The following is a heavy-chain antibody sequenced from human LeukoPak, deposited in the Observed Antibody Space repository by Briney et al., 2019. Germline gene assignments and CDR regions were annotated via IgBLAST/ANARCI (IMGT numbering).Heavy chain of an antibody. CDR3: ARARFLEWVTMWY. V-gene: IGHV3-7*01. CDR1: GFTFSSYA. J-gene: IGHJ4*02. D-gene: IGHD3-3*01. CDR2: IKQDGSDK. Sequence: QPGGSLRLSCAASGFTFSSYAMSWVRQAPGKGLEWVANIKQDGSDKYYVDSVKGRFTISRDNAKNSLYLQMNSLRAEDTAVYYCARARFLEWVTMWYWGQGTLVTVSS.